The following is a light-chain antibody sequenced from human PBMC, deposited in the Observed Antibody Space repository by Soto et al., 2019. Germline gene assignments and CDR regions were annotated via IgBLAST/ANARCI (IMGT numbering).Light chain of an antibody. CDR1: RSDIGAYNF. CDR3: SSYTGSTTGV. CDR2: DVS. Sequence: QSVLTQPASVSGSPGQSITISCTGTRSDIGAYNFVSWYQQHSGKAPKLVIYDVSNRPSGVSNRFSGSKSGNTASLTISGLQLEDEADYYCSSYTGSTTGVFGGGTKLTVL. J-gene: IGLJ3*02. V-gene: IGLV2-14*01.